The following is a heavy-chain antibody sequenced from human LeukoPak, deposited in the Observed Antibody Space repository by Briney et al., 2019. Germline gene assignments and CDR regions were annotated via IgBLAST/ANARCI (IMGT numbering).Heavy chain of an antibody. CDR1: GFTFSSYS. CDR3: AKDLYNYYGSGSPDY. V-gene: IGHV3-21*01. Sequence: WGVLRLSCAASGFTFSSYSMNWVRQAPGKGLEWVSSISSSSSYIYYADSVKGRFTISRDNAKNSLYLQMNSLRAEDTAVYYCAKDLYNYYGSGSPDYWGQGTLVTVSS. CDR2: ISSSSSYI. D-gene: IGHD3-10*01. J-gene: IGHJ4*02.